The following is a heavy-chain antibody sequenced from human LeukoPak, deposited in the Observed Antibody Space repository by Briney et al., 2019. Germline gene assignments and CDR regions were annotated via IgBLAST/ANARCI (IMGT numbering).Heavy chain of an antibody. V-gene: IGHV1-18*01. CDR3: ARVDRVGASRGCDY. CDR2: ISAYNGNT. J-gene: IGHJ4*02. CDR1: GYTFTSYG. Sequence: ASVKVSCKASGYTFTSYGISWVRQAPGQGLEWMGLISAYNGNTNYAQKLQGRVTMTTDTSTSTGYMELRSLRSDDTAVYYCARVDRVGASRGCDYWGQGTLVTVSS. D-gene: IGHD1-26*01.